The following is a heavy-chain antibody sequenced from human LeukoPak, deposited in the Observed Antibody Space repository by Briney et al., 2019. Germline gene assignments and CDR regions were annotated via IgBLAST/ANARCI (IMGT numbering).Heavy chain of an antibody. CDR2: ISSGSSTI. CDR1: GFTFSSYS. Sequence: PGGSLRLSCAASGFTFSSYSMNWVRQAPGKGLEWVSYISSGSSTIYYADSVKGRFTISRDNAKNSLYLQMNSLRAEDTAVYYCARDYYDSSGYYYFDYWGQGSLVTVSS. CDR3: ARDYYDSSGYYYFDY. V-gene: IGHV3-48*01. D-gene: IGHD3-22*01. J-gene: IGHJ4*02.